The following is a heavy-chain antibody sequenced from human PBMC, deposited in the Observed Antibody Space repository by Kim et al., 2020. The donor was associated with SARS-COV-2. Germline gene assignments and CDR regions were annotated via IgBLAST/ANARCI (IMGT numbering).Heavy chain of an antibody. D-gene: IGHD6-25*01. CDR2: ST. V-gene: IGHV4-30-2*01. Sequence: STYYTPTLKKRVTISVDRSKNQCSLRGSSVTAADTAVYYCARVTAAALFDYWGQGTLVTVSS. CDR3: ARVTAAALFDY. J-gene: IGHJ4*02.